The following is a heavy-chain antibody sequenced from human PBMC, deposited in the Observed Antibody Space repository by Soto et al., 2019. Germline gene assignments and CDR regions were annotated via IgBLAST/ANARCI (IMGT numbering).Heavy chain of an antibody. J-gene: IGHJ5*02. D-gene: IGHD3-10*01. CDR2: IYYSGST. CDR3: ARWAPMVRGNWFDP. Sequence: SETLSLTCTFSGCSISSYYWSWIRQPPGKGLEWIGYIYYSGSTNYNPSLKSRVTISVDTSKNQFSLKLSSVTAADTAVYYCARWAPMVRGNWFDPWGQGTLVTVSS. V-gene: IGHV4-59*01. CDR1: GCSISSYY.